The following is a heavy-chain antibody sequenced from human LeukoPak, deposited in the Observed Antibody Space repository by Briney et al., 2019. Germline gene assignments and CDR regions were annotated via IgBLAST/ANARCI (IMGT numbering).Heavy chain of an antibody. CDR2: INHSGST. D-gene: IGHD2-2*01. J-gene: IGHJ5*02. CDR1: GGSFSGYY. CDR3: ARAVAYLGYCSSTSCYPRRGPNGSNWFDP. Sequence: SETLSLTCAVYGGSFSGYYWSWIRQPPGKGLEWIGEINHSGSTNYNPSLKSRVTISVDTSKNQFSLKLSSVTAADTAVYYCARAVAYLGYCSSTSCYPRRGPNGSNWFDPWGQGTLVTVSS. V-gene: IGHV4-34*01.